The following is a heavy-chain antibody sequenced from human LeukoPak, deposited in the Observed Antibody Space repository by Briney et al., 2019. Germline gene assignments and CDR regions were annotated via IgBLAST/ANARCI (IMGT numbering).Heavy chain of an antibody. CDR1: GLSFSNYG. J-gene: IGHJ4*02. V-gene: IGHV3-33*08. CDR3: ARGRGGSW. CDR2: ISYDESNK. D-gene: IGHD1-26*01. Sequence: PGRSLRLSCAASGLSFSNYGMHWVRQAPGKGLEWVAVISYDESNKYYGDSVKGRFTISRDNAENSLYLQMNSLRAEDTAVYYCARGRGGSWWGQGTLVTVSS.